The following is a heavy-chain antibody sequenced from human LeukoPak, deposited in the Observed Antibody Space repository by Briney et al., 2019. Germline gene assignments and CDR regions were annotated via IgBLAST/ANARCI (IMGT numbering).Heavy chain of an antibody. V-gene: IGHV4-59*08. J-gene: IGHJ4*02. CDR2: VYYSGVT. Sequence: SSETLSLTCTVSGDSTVSGGSMTTYYWTWLRQPPGKALEWIGFVYYSGVTKYNPSLESRVTISLDASKNQFSLKLSSVTAADTAVYFCARLLGAANTDYFDYWGQGTLVTVSS. D-gene: IGHD6-13*01. CDR1: VSGDSTVSGGSMTTYY. CDR3: ARLLGAANTDYFDY.